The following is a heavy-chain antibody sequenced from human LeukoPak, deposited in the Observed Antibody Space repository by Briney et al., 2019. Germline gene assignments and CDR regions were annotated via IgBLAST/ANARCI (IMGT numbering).Heavy chain of an antibody. CDR1: GYAFTDFY. CDR3: ARGWLRFAWRDY. V-gene: IGHV1-2*02. CDR2: INPNSGGT. Sequence: ASVKVSCKASGYAFTDFYIHWVRQAPGQGLEWMGWINPNSGGTTYAQKFQGRVTMTRDTSISTAYMELSRLRSDDTAVYYCARGWLRFAWRDYWGQGTLVTVSS. D-gene: IGHD5-12*01. J-gene: IGHJ4*02.